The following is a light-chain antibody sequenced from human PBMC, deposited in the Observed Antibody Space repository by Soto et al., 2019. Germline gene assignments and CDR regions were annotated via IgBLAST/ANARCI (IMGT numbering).Light chain of an antibody. CDR2: AAS. Sequence: DIQMTQSPSSLSASVGDRVTITCRASQSISSYLNWYQQKPGKDPKLLIYAASSLQSGGPSRLSGRGSGTDFTLTIRSLQPDDFATYYCQQSYSFPWKFGQGTKVEIK. J-gene: IGKJ1*01. CDR3: QQSYSFPWK. V-gene: IGKV1-39*01. CDR1: QSISSY.